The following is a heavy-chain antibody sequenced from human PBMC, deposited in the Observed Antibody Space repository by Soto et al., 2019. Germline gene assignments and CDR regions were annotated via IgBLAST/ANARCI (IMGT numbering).Heavy chain of an antibody. CDR2: IYYSGGT. J-gene: IGHJ6*03. V-gene: IGHV4-31*03. CDR3: ARKDSGYADYMDV. CDR1: GGSISRGGYY. Sequence: QVQLQESGPGLVKPSQTLSLTCTVSGGSISRGGYYWSWIRQHPGKGLEWIGYIYYSGGTYYNPSLKSRVTISVDTSENQFSLRLSSVTAADTAVYYCARKDSGYADYMDVWGKGTTVTLSS. D-gene: IGHD5-12*01.